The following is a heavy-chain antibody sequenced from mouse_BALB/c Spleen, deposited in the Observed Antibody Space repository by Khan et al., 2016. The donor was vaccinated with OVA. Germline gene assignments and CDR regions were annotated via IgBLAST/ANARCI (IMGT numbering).Heavy chain of an antibody. CDR1: GFSLTSYG. V-gene: IGHV2-9*02. CDR3: ARLEDI. Sequence: QVQLKESGPGLVAPSQSLSITCTVSGFSLTSYGVHWVRQPPGKGLEWRGVIWAGGSTNYNSALMSRLSISKDNSKSQVFLKMNSLQTYDTAMYYCARLEDIWGQGTTLTVSS. J-gene: IGHJ2*01. CDR2: IWAGGST. D-gene: IGHD1-3*01.